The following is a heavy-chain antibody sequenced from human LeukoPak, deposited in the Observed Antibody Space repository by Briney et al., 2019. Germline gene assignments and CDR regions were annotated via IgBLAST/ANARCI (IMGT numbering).Heavy chain of an antibody. Sequence: PGGSLRLSCAASGFTFSSYGMHWVRQAPGKGLEWVAFIRYDGSNKYYADSVKGRFTISRDNSKNTLYLQMNSLRAEDTAVYYCAKDRGQSWLQFGTVDCWGQGTLVTVSS. J-gene: IGHJ4*02. D-gene: IGHD5-24*01. CDR3: AKDRGQSWLQFGTVDC. V-gene: IGHV3-30*02. CDR2: IRYDGSNK. CDR1: GFTFSSYG.